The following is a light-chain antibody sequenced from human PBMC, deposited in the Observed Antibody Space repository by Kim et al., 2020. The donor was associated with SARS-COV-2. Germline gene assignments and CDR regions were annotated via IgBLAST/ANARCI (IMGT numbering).Light chain of an antibody. CDR3: QQYDNLPIT. CDR1: QDISNY. Sequence: DIQMTQSPSSLSASVGDRVTITCQASQDISNYLNWYQQKPGKAPKLLIYAASNLETGVPSRFSGSGSGTDFTFTISSLQSEDIATYYCQQYDNLPITFGQGTRLEIK. V-gene: IGKV1-33*01. CDR2: AAS. J-gene: IGKJ5*01.